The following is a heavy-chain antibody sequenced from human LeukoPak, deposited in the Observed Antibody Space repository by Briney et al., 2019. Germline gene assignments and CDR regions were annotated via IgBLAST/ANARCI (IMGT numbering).Heavy chain of an antibody. CDR3: AKALSSSWSLFDY. Sequence: GGSLRLSCAASGFTFDDYAMHWVRQAPGKGLEWVSGISWNSGSIGYADSVKGRFTISGDNAKNSLYLQMNSLRAEDTALYYCAKALSSSWSLFDYWGQGTLVTVSS. J-gene: IGHJ4*02. CDR1: GFTFDDYA. V-gene: IGHV3-9*01. CDR2: ISWNSGSI. D-gene: IGHD6-13*01.